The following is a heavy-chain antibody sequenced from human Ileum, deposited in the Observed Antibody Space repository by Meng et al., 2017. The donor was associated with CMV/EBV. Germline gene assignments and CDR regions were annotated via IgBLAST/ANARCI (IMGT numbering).Heavy chain of an antibody. Sequence: ETLSLTCTVSGGSVSSSAYYWGWIRQPPGKGLEWMGSIHYSGSTYYNPSLKSRVTMSVDTSENQFSLKLNSVTAADTAMYYCASLTIAAAVRGYWGQGTLVTVSS. D-gene: IGHD6-25*01. CDR2: IHYSGST. CDR1: GGSVSSSAYY. V-gene: IGHV4-39*07. J-gene: IGHJ4*02. CDR3: ASLTIAAAVRGY.